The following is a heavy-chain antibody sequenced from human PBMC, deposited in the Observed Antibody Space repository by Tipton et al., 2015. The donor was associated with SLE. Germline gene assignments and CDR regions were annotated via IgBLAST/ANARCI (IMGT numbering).Heavy chain of an antibody. CDR2: IYYSGST. D-gene: IGHD3-22*01. Sequence: TLSLTCAVYGGSISSHYWSWIRQPPGKGLEWIGYIYYSGSTNYNPSLKSRVTISVDTSKNQFSLKLSSVTAADTAVYYCARGDVVEHAFDIWGQGTMVTVSS. CDR1: GGSISSHY. V-gene: IGHV4-59*08. J-gene: IGHJ3*02. CDR3: ARGDVVEHAFDI.